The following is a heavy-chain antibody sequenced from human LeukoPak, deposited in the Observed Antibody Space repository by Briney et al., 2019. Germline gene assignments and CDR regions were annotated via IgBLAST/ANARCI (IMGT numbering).Heavy chain of an antibody. CDR3: ARDLMAEADYHTGRRDI. V-gene: IGHV7-4-1*02. J-gene: IGHJ3*02. D-gene: IGHD4-11*01. CDR2: INTNTGNP. Sequence: GASVKVSCKASGYTFTSYAMNWVRQAPGQGLEWMGWINTNTGNPTYAQGFTGRFVFSLDTSVSTAYLQISSLKAEDTAVYYCARDLMAEADYHTGRRDIWGQGTMVTVSS. CDR1: GYTFTSYA.